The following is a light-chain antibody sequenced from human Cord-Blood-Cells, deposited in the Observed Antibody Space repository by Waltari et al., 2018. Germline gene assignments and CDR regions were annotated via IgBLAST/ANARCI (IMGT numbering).Light chain of an antibody. V-gene: IGKV3-11*01. CDR2: DAS. CDR1: QSVSSY. J-gene: IGKJ5*01. Sequence: EIVLTQSPATLSLSPGERATLSCRASQSVSSYLAWYQQKPGQAPRLLIYDASNRATGIPARFRGSGSVTDFTLTISSLEPEDFAVYYCQQRSNWPPSTFGQGTRLEIK. CDR3: QQRSNWPPST.